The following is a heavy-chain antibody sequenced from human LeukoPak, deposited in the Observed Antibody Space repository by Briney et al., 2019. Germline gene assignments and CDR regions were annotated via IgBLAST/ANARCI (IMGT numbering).Heavy chain of an antibody. Sequence: ASVTVSFTASGYTFTSYGISWVRQAPGQGLEWMGWISAYNGNTNYAQRLQGRVTMTADTSTSTAYMELRSLRSDDTAVYYCARDRDYGDYNTQDLFVYWGQGTLVTVSS. J-gene: IGHJ4*02. CDR1: GYTFTSYG. CDR3: ARDRDYGDYNTQDLFVY. D-gene: IGHD4-17*01. V-gene: IGHV1-18*01. CDR2: ISAYNGNT.